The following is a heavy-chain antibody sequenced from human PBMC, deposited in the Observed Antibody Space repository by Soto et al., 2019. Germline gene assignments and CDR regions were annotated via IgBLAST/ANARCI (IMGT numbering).Heavy chain of an antibody. CDR3: ASPREDYYGMDV. J-gene: IGHJ6*02. CDR2: IYYSGST. Sequence: QVQLQESGPGLVKPSGTLSLTCAVSGGSISSSSYYWGWIRQPPGKGLEWIGSIYYSGSTYYNPSLKSRVTISVDTSKNQFSLKLSSVTAADTAVYYCASPREDYYGMDVWGQGTTVTVSS. V-gene: IGHV4-39*01. CDR1: GGSISSSSYY.